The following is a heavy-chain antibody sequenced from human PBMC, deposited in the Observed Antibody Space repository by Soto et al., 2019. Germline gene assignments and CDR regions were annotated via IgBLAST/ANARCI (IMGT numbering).Heavy chain of an antibody. CDR1: GGSISGDH. CDR3: ASGKQLYRFDY. CDR2: MYNSGST. D-gene: IGHD5-18*01. Sequence: SETLSLTCSVSGGSISGDHWSWVRQPPGKGLEWIGYMYNSGSTNNNPSLKSRVTISLDTSKNQVSLKLSSVTAADTAVYYCASGKQLYRFDYWGQGTQVTVSS. V-gene: IGHV4-59*01. J-gene: IGHJ4*02.